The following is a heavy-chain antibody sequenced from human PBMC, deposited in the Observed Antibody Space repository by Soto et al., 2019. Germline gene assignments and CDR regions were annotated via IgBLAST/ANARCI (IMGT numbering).Heavy chain of an antibody. J-gene: IGHJ6*02. CDR2: ISSSSSTI. CDR3: ARVYCSSTSCYGPHYYYYGMDV. D-gene: IGHD2-2*01. CDR1: GFTFSSYS. V-gene: IGHV3-48*01. Sequence: GGSLRLSCAASGFTFSSYSMNWVRQAPGKGLEWVSYISSSSSTIYYADSVKGRFTISRDNAKNSLYLQMNSLRAEDTAVYYCARVYCSSTSCYGPHYYYYGMDVWGQGTTVTVSS.